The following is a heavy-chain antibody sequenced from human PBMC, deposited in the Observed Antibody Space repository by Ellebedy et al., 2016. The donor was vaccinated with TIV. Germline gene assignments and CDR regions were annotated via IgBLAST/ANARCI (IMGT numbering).Heavy chain of an antibody. D-gene: IGHD3-22*01. CDR2: INYSGST. J-gene: IGHJ4*02. Sequence: SETLSLTCTVSGGSISSYYWSWIRQPPGKGLEWIGYINYSGSTKYNPSLKSRVTISVDTSRNQVSLKVSSVTAADTAVYYCARAGSLGAYEDKWGQGTLVTVSS. CDR1: GGSISSYY. V-gene: IGHV4-59*01. CDR3: ARAGSLGAYEDK.